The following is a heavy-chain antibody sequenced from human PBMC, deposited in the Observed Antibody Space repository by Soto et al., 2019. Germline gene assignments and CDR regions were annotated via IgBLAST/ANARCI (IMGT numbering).Heavy chain of an antibody. CDR1: GGTFNTYN. CDR2: ILPIFGTT. D-gene: IGHD7-27*01. V-gene: IGHV1-69*01. CDR3: ARDETGDSYYYYYGMDV. Sequence: QVQLVQSWAEVKKPGASVKVSCKASGGTFNTYNITWVRQSPGQGLEWMGRILPIFGTTNYAQRFQGRVTITADDSTSTAYMELSSLRSEDTAVYYCARDETGDSYYYYYGMDVWGQGTTVTVTS. J-gene: IGHJ6*02.